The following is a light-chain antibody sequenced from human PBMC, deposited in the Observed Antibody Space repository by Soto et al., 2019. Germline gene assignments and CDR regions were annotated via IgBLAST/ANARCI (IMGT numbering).Light chain of an antibody. CDR3: SSYAGSDTFVV. Sequence: QSALTQPPSASGSPGQSVTISCTGTSSDVGIYNYVSWYQQHPGKAPKLMIYDVNKRPSGVPDRFSGPKSGNTASLTVSGLQAEDEADYYCSSYAGSDTFVVFGGGTKLTVL. V-gene: IGLV2-8*01. CDR1: SSDVGIYNY. CDR2: DVN. J-gene: IGLJ2*01.